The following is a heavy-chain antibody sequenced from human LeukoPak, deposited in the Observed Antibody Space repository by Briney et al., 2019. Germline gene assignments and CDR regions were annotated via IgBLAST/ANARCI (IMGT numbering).Heavy chain of an antibody. J-gene: IGHJ4*02. CDR2: INTNTGNP. Sequence: ASVKVSCKASGYTFTSNALGWVRQAPGQGLEWMGWINTNTGNPTYAQGFTGRFVFSLDTSDNTAYLQISSLQAEDTAVYSCASFFCTSALCYYLDYWGQGTLVTASS. CDR3: ASFFCTSALCYYLDY. V-gene: IGHV7-4-1*02. CDR1: GYTFTSNA. D-gene: IGHD2-8*01.